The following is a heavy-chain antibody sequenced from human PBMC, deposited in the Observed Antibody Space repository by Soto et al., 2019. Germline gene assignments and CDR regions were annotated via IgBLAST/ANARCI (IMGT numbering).Heavy chain of an antibody. CDR2: TDHSGST. D-gene: IGHD2-21*02. J-gene: IGHJ6*02. CDR3: PRGLKRLFGGDKGPGYQGMAI. CDR1: GGSFTDYY. V-gene: IGHV4-34*01. Sequence: QVQLQQWGAGLLKPSETLSLTCAVQGGSFTDYYWSWVRQPPGKGLEWIGETDHSGSTIYTPSLKGRATFQVTSPMGWFSLELTVVTAGTTAISYCPRGLKRLFGGDKGPGYQGMAIWGQGPKVTVAS.